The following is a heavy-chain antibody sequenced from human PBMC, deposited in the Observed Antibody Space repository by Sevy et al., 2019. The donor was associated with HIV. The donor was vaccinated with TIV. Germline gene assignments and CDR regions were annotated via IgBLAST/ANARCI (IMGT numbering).Heavy chain of an antibody. CDR1: GFTFSRNG. D-gene: IGHD2-21*01. Sequence: GGSLRLSCAASGFTFSRNGMHWVRQAPGKGLEWVAGIFYDGNYKYYADSVKGRFSISRDNSENMLYVQMDSLRVEDTAVYYCAKESGSDWYFDYWGQGTLVTVSS. CDR2: IFYDGNYK. CDR3: AKESGSDWYFDY. J-gene: IGHJ4*02. V-gene: IGHV3-33*06.